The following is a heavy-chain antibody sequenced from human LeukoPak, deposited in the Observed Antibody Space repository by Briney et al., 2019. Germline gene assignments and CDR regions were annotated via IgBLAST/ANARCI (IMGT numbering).Heavy chain of an antibody. V-gene: IGHV1-2*06. D-gene: IGHD3-10*01. CDR3: ASTYGSGPYYFDY. CDR2: INPNSGGT. CDR1: GYTFTGYY. J-gene: IGHJ4*02. Sequence: ASVKVSCKASGYTFTGYYMHWMRQAPGQGLEWMGRINPNSGGTNYAQKFQGRATMTRDTSISTAYMELSRLRTDDTAVYYCASTYGSGPYYFDYWGQGTLVTVSS.